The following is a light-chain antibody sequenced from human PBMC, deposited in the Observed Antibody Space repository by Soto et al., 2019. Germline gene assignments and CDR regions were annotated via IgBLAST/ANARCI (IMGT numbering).Light chain of an antibody. Sequence: QMTQSPSSLSASVGDRVTITCRASQDISNYLAWYQQKPGGAPKLLIYEASTLQSGVPSRFSGSGSGADFTLTISSLRPEDVAIYYCQKYNDAPRTFGQGTRVEMK. V-gene: IGKV1-27*01. CDR2: EAS. CDR1: QDISNY. CDR3: QKYNDAPRT. J-gene: IGKJ1*01.